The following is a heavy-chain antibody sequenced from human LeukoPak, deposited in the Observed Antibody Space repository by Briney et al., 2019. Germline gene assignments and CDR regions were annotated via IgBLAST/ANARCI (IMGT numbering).Heavy chain of an antibody. CDR1: GFTFSNAW. D-gene: IGHD2-2*01. J-gene: IGHJ4*02. Sequence: GGSLRLFCAASGFTFSNAWMSWVRQAPGKGLEWVGRIKSKTDGGTADYAAPVKGRFTISRDDSKNTLYLQMNSLKTEDTAVYYCTNIVVVPAAMWIDYWGQGTLVTVSS. CDR3: TNIVVVPAAMWIDY. CDR2: IKSKTDGGTA. V-gene: IGHV3-15*01.